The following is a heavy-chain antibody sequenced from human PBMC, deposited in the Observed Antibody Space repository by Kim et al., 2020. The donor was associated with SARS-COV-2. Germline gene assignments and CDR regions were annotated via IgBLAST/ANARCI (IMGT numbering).Heavy chain of an antibody. CDR2: INHSGST. V-gene: IGHV4-34*01. CDR1: GGSFSGYY. CDR3: ARVKTTVTTKAPYYYYGM. D-gene: IGHD4-17*01. Sequence: SETLSLTCAVYGGSFSGYYWSWIRQPPGKGLEWIGEINHSGSTNYNPSLKSRVTISVDTSKNQFSLKLSSVTAADTAVYYCARVKTTVTTKAPYYYYGM. J-gene: IGHJ6*01.